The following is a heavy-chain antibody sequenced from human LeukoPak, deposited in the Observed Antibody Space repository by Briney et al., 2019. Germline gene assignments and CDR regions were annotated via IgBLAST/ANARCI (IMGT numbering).Heavy chain of an antibody. V-gene: IGHV4-59*12. J-gene: IGHJ4*02. D-gene: IGHD1-26*01. CDR2: IYYSGST. CDR3: ARGRYSGSYETD. Sequence: SETLSLTCTVSGGSISTYYWNWIRQPPGKGLEWIGYIYYSGSTNYNPSLKSRVTISVDTSKNQFSLKLSSVTAADTAVYYCARGRYSGSYETDWGQGTLVTVSS. CDR1: GGSISTYY.